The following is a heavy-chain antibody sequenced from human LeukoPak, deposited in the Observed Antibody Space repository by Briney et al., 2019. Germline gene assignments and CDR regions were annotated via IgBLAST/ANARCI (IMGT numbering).Heavy chain of an antibody. D-gene: IGHD5-24*01. CDR2: IASSGGST. J-gene: IGHJ3*01. CDR3: AKDIQLST. CDR1: GFTFSRHW. Sequence: GGSLRLSCAASGFTFSRHWMTWVRQAPGKGLEWVSLIASSGGSTYYADSVKGRFTISRDNSKNTLSLQMNSLRIEDTAIYYCAKDIQLSTWGLGTMVTVSS. V-gene: IGHV3-23*01.